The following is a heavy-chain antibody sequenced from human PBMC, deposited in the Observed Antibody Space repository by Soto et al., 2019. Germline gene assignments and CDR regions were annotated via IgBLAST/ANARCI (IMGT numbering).Heavy chain of an antibody. CDR3: ARSAYDSSGYYPFPPAHY. J-gene: IGHJ4*02. Sequence: ASVKVSCKASGGTFSSYAISWVRQAPGQGLEWMGGIIPIFGTANYAQKFQGRVTITADESTSTAYMELSSLRSEDTAVYYCARSAYDSSGYYPFPPAHYWGQGTLVTVSS. CDR2: IIPIFGTA. V-gene: IGHV1-69*13. CDR1: GGTFSSYA. D-gene: IGHD3-22*01.